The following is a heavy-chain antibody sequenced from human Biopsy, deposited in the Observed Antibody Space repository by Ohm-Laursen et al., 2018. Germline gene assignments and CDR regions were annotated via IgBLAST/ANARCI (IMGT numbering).Heavy chain of an antibody. CDR3: GNEVYGRDY. D-gene: IGHD4-17*01. CDR1: GRTFRDYR. CDR2: INQSGST. V-gene: IGHV4-34*08. J-gene: IGHJ4*02. Sequence: SETLSLTCVVFGRTFRDYRWTWIRQPPGKGLEWIGQINQSGSTNYNPSLKGRVTISADASKYEFSLRLTSVTAADTAVYFCGNEVYGRDYWGLGARVTVSS.